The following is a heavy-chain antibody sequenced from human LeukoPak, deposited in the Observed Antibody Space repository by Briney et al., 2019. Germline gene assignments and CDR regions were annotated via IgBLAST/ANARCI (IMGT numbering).Heavy chain of an antibody. CDR3: AKDLIGTWAPDY. CDR2: IYSGGST. V-gene: IGHV3-66*01. D-gene: IGHD1-1*01. Sequence: GGSLRLSCAASGFTVSSNYMSWVRQAPGKGLEWVSVIYSGGSTYYADSVKGRFTISRDNSKNTLYLQMNSLRAEDTAVYYCAKDLIGTWAPDYWGQGTLVTVSS. J-gene: IGHJ4*02. CDR1: GFTVSSNY.